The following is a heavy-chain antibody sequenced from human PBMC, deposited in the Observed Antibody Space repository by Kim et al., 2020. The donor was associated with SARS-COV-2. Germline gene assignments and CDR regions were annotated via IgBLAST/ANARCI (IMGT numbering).Heavy chain of an antibody. D-gene: IGHD3-3*01. V-gene: IGHV3-7*03. CDR1: GFTFSSYW. Sequence: GGSLRLSCAASGFTFSSYWMSWVRQAPGKGLEWVANIKQDGSEKYYVDSVKGRFTISRDNAKNSLYLQMNSLRAEDTAVYYCARDPQRYYDFWSGYHYYGLDVWGQGTTVTVSS. J-gene: IGHJ6*02. CDR2: IKQDGSEK. CDR3: ARDPQRYYDFWSGYHYYGLDV.